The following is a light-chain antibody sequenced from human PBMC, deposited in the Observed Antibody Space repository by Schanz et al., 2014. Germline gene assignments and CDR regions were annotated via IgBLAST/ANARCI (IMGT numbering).Light chain of an antibody. Sequence: QSALTQPRSVSGSPGQSVTISCTGTSSDVGGYNYVSWYQQHPGKAPKLMIYEVSKRPSGVPDRFSGSKSGSTASLTISGLRAEDEADYYCSSYTSSSTWVFGGGTKVTVL. CDR1: SSDVGGYNY. J-gene: IGLJ3*02. V-gene: IGLV2-11*01. CDR3: SSYTSSSTWV. CDR2: EVS.